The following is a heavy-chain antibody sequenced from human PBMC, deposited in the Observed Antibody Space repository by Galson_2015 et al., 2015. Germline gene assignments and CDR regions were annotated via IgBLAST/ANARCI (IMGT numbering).Heavy chain of an antibody. CDR3: ARWWTDSSSWYLDAFDI. D-gene: IGHD6-13*01. Sequence: SVKVSCKASGYTFTGYYMHWVRQAPGQGLEWMGWINPNSGGTNYAQKFQGWVTMTRDTSISTAYMELSSLRSEDTAVYYCARWWTDSSSWYLDAFDIWGQGTMVTVSS. CDR2: INPNSGGT. CDR1: GYTFTGYY. V-gene: IGHV1-2*04. J-gene: IGHJ3*02.